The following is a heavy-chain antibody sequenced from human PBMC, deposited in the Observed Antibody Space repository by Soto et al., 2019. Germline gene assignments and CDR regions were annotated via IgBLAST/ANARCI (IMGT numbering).Heavy chain of an antibody. D-gene: IGHD3-10*01. V-gene: IGHV1-58*02. CDR3: SRVDPGETSPFDH. CDR1: GFTFSHSA. Sequence: SVKVSCTASGFTFSHSAMQWVRQARGQSLEWIGWIVVGSGNTNYAQKFQERVTISWDMSTNTAYMELSSLRSEDTAVYYCSRVDPGETSPFDHWGQGTLVTVSS. CDR2: IVVGSGNT. J-gene: IGHJ4*02.